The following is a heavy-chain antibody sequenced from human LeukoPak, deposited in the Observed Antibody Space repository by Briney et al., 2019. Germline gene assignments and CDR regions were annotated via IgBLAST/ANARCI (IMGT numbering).Heavy chain of an antibody. CDR1: DDSGTFRNYY. V-gene: IGHV4-39*01. CDR2: IYYSGTT. D-gene: IGHD2-21*02. Sequence: SETLSLTCTVSDDSGTFRNYYWVWIRQPPGKGLEWIGSIYYSGTTYYNPSLKSRVTMSVDTSKYQFSLRLTSATAADTALYYCARRRVTQGNYFDYWGQGTLVTVSS. J-gene: IGHJ4*02. CDR3: ARRRVTQGNYFDY.